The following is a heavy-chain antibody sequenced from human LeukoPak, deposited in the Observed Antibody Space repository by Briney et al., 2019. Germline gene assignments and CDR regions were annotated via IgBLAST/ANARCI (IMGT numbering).Heavy chain of an antibody. CDR2: INLDGSEK. CDR1: GFTFTTTSS. Sequence: GGSLRLSCAGSGFTFTTTSSMSWVRQAPGKGLEWVARINLDGSEKNYLDSVKGRFTVSRDNAKKSLYLQMDSLRAEDTAVYYCVRSGYWGQGTLVTVSS. J-gene: IGHJ4*02. V-gene: IGHV3-7*04. CDR3: VRSGY.